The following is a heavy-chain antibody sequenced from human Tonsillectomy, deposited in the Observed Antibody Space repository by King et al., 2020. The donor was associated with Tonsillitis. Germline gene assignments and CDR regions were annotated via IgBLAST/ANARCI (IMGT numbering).Heavy chain of an antibody. V-gene: IGHV4-61*01. CDR2: IYYSGST. Sequence: VQLVESGPGLVKPSETLSLTCTVSGGSVSSGSYYWSWIRQPPGKGLEWIGYIYYSGSTNYNPSLKSRVTISVDTSKNQFSLKLSSVTAADTAVYYCARAPFRYSGYDPDYWGQGTLVTVSS. J-gene: IGHJ4*02. CDR1: GGSVSSGSYY. D-gene: IGHD5-12*01. CDR3: ARAPFRYSGYDPDY.